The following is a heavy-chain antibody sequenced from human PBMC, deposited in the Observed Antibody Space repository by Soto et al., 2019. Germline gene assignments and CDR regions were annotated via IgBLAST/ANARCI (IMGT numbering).Heavy chain of an antibody. D-gene: IGHD1-26*01. CDR2: ISYDGSNK. Sequence: QVQLVESGGGVVQPGRSLRLSCVASGFTFSSFAMHWVRQAPGKGLEWVALISYDGSNKYYADSVKGRFTISRDNSKNTDTVDLQVNNMRTEDTAVYYCAREVRIGSYSANAYWGQGSLVIVSS. V-gene: IGHV3-30-3*01. CDR3: AREVRIGSYSANAY. CDR1: GFTFSSFA. J-gene: IGHJ4*02.